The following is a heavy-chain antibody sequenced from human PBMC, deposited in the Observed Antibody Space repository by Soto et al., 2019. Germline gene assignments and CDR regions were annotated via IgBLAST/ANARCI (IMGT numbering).Heavy chain of an antibody. J-gene: IGHJ3*02. Sequence: QVQLQESGPGLVKPSETLSLTCTVSGGSISNYYWSWIRQPPGKGLEWIGYIYYSGRPNYNPSLKSRVTISVDTSKIHFSLKLSSVPAADTAVYYCARRYGSSFDIWGQGTMVTVSS. D-gene: IGHD6-19*01. CDR3: ARRYGSSFDI. V-gene: IGHV4-59*01. CDR1: GGSISNYY. CDR2: IYYSGRP.